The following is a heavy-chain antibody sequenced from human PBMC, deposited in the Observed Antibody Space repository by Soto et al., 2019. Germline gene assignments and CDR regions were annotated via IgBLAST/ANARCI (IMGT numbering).Heavy chain of an antibody. V-gene: IGHV3-15*07. CDR1: GFSISRSW. CDR3: STDSHLVWVFAGHDN. Sequence: VSLTLDCAAWGFSISRSWINWVRQAPGMGLEWVGRIKSIRDGGTTDFAAPVKGRFAISRDDSENTVHMQINSLKSEDTAVYFFSTDSHLVWVFAGHDNWGQGTVVPVSS. CDR2: IKSIRDGGTT. J-gene: IGHJ4*01. D-gene: IGHD3-16*01.